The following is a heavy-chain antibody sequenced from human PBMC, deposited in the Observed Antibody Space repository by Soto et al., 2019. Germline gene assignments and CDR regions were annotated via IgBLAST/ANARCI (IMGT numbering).Heavy chain of an antibody. CDR2: IYPGDSDT. D-gene: IGHD6-6*01. Sequence: TGESLKISCKGSGYSFTSYWIGWVRQMPGKGLEWMGIIYPGDSDTRYSLSFQGQVTISADKSISTAYLQWSSLKASDTAMYYCARHPPSEARPSYYGMDVWGQGATVTVSS. J-gene: IGHJ6*02. V-gene: IGHV5-51*01. CDR1: GYSFTSYW. CDR3: ARHPPSEARPSYYGMDV.